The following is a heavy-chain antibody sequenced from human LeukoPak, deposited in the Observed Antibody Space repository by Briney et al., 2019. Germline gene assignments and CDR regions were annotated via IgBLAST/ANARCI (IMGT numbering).Heavy chain of an antibody. Sequence: PSETLSLTCTVSGGSISSGNSWSWIRQPAGQGLEWIGHIYYSGSTNYNPSLKSRVTISVETSKNQFSLKLSSVTAADTAVYYCARVTGYMIEDYFDYWGQGTLVTVSS. CDR1: GGSISSGNS. V-gene: IGHV4-61*10. CDR2: IYYSGST. J-gene: IGHJ4*02. CDR3: ARVTGYMIEDYFDY. D-gene: IGHD3-22*01.